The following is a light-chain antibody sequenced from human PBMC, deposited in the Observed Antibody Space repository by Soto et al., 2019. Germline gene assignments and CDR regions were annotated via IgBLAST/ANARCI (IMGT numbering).Light chain of an antibody. CDR3: SSYTSSSTWV. V-gene: IGLV2-14*01. CDR2: DVS. CDR1: SSDVGAYNY. J-gene: IGLJ3*02. Sequence: QSALTQPASVSGSPRQSSTISCTGTSSDVGAYNYVSWYQQHPGKVPKLMIYDVSNRHSGISNRFSGSKSGNTASLTISGLQAEDEANYYCSSYTSSSTWVFGAGTKLTVL.